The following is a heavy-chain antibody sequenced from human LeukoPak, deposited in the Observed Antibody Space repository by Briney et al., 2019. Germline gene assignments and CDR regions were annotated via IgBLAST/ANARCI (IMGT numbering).Heavy chain of an antibody. J-gene: IGHJ5*02. CDR1: GLTFSEYA. Sequence: GGSLRLSCAASGLTFSEYAMSWVRQAPGKGLEWVSGISGGGSTFYADSVRGRFTISRDNSRNTLYLQMNSLRAEDTAVYYCAKGVAVAGSWYWFDPWGQGTLVTVSS. CDR2: ISGGGST. CDR3: AKGVAVAGSWYWFDP. V-gene: IGHV3-23*01. D-gene: IGHD6-19*01.